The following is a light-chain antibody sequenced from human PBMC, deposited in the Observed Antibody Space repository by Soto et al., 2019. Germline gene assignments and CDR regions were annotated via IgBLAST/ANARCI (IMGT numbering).Light chain of an antibody. J-gene: IGKJ5*01. CDR1: QSVSSY. Sequence: EIVLTQSPATLSLSPGERATLSCRASQSVSSYLAWYQQKPGQAPRLLIYGASSRATGIPARFSGSGSGTEFTLSISSLQSEDFAVYYCQQYNNWPFITFGQGTRLEIK. CDR3: QQYNNWPFIT. CDR2: GAS. V-gene: IGKV3-15*01.